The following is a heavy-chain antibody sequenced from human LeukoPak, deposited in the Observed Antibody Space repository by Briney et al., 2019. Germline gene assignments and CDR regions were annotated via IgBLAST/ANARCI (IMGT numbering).Heavy chain of an antibody. D-gene: IGHD3-3*01. CDR3: ARLLGRFLEWLWSDP. Sequence: SVRLSCKASGGTLSSFGIRWVRQAPGQGLEWMGLIIPIFGTTNYAQKFQGRVTITTHESTSTPYMELSSLRSDDTAVFYCARLLGRFLEWLWSDPWAEGTLVTVSS. CDR1: GGTLSSFG. CDR2: IIPIFGTT. V-gene: IGHV1-69*05. J-gene: IGHJ5*02.